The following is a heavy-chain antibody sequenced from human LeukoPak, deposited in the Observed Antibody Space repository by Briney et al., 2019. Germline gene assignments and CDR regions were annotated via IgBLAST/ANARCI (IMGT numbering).Heavy chain of an antibody. Sequence: GGSLRLSCAASGFTFSSYAMHWVRQAPGKGLEWVAVISYDGSNKYYADSVKGRFTISRDNSKNTLYLQMNSLRAEDTAVYYCARRPNDYSNYYSDYWGQGTLVTVSS. D-gene: IGHD4-11*01. CDR2: ISYDGSNK. V-gene: IGHV3-30-3*01. J-gene: IGHJ4*02. CDR3: ARRPNDYSNYYSDY. CDR1: GFTFSSYA.